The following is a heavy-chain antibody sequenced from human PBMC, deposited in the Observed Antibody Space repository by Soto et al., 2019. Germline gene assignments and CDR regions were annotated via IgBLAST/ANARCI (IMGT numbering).Heavy chain of an antibody. J-gene: IGHJ4*02. D-gene: IGHD6-13*01. V-gene: IGHV3-23*01. CDR3: AKDVHYNSRTDYFDY. CDR1: GFTFNSSA. Sequence: EVQLLESGGGLVQPGGSLRRSWASSGFTFNSSAMSWVRQAPGKGLEWVSAISGTGGSTYYADSVKGLFTISRDHSKNTLFLQMNSLRAEDTAVYSCAKDVHYNSRTDYFDYWGQGTLVTVSS. CDR2: ISGTGGST.